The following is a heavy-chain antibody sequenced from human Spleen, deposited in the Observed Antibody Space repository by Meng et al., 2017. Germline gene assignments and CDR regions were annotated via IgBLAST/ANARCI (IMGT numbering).Heavy chain of an antibody. CDR3: AREANGDRWYFDL. V-gene: IGHV4-34*01. CDR1: GASFSGYY. D-gene: IGHD7-27*01. CDR2: INHSGSA. Sequence: QVNLQQGGAGLLNPSETLSLTCAVYGASFSGYYWSWIRQSPGKGLEWIGDINHSGSANYNPSLKSRLSISVDTSKNQISLKLTSVTAADTAVYYCAREANGDRWYFDLWGRGTLVTVSS. J-gene: IGHJ2*01.